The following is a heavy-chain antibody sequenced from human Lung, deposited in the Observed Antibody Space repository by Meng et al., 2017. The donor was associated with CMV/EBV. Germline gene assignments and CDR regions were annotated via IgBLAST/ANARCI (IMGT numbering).Heavy chain of an antibody. V-gene: IGHV1-2*02. CDR2: INPNSGGT. D-gene: IGHD6-13*01. Sequence: ASVXVSXXASGYTFTGYYMHWVRQAPGQGLEWMGWINPNSGGTNYAQKFQGRVTMTRDTSISTAYMELSRLRSDDTAVYYCARGVAAAPTIYYFDYWGQGTLVTVSS. CDR3: ARGVAAAPTIYYFDY. CDR1: GYTFTGYY. J-gene: IGHJ4*02.